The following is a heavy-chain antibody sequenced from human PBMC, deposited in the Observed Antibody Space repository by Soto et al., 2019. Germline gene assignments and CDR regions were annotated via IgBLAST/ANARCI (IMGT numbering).Heavy chain of an antibody. D-gene: IGHD3-10*01. J-gene: IGHJ6*03. CDR3: ARDYYGSGLQGTYYYYYYMDV. Sequence: SETLSLTCTVSGGSISSYYWSWIRQPPGKGLEWIGYIYYSGSTNYNPSLKSRVTISVDTSKNQFSLKLSSVTAADTAVYYCARDYYGSGLQGTYYYYYYMDVWGKGTTVTVSS. CDR1: GGSISSYY. V-gene: IGHV4-59*01. CDR2: IYYSGST.